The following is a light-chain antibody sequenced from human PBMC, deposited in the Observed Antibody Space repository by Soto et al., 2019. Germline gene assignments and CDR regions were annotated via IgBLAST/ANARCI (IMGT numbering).Light chain of an antibody. V-gene: IGKV1-5*03. CDR3: QQYNSYLT. Sequence: DIQMTQSPSTLSASVGDRVIITCRASQSISSWLAWYQQKSGKAPKLLIYKASSLESGVPSRFSGSGSGTEFTLTISSLQPDDFATYYCQQYNSYLTFGPGTKVEIK. CDR2: KAS. CDR1: QSISSW. J-gene: IGKJ3*01.